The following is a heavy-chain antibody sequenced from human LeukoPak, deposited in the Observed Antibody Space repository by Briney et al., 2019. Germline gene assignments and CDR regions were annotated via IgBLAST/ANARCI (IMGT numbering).Heavy chain of an antibody. J-gene: IGHJ4*02. CDR2: IYYSGST. D-gene: IGHD3-10*01. CDR3: ARASGSGTYYPY. Sequence: SETLSLTCTVPSGSISSYYRSWTRQPPGKGLEWIGYIYYSGSTKYNPSLNSRGTISLDTSTNQVSLKLTSVTAADTAVYYCARASGSGTYYPYWGQGTLVTVSS. CDR1: SGSISSYY. V-gene: IGHV4-59*13.